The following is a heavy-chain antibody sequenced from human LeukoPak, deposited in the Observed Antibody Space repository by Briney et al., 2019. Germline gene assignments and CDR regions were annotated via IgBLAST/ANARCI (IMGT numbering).Heavy chain of an antibody. Sequence: ASVKVSCKASGYTFTSYGISWVRQAPGQGLEWMGWISAYNGNTNYAQKLQGRVTMTTDTSTSTAYMELRSLRSDVTAVYFCARSLDNWSGSNNLFDSWGQGTLVTVSS. CDR1: GYTFTSYG. D-gene: IGHD3-3*01. V-gene: IGHV1-18*01. J-gene: IGHJ5*01. CDR2: ISAYNGNT. CDR3: ARSLDNWSGSNNLFDS.